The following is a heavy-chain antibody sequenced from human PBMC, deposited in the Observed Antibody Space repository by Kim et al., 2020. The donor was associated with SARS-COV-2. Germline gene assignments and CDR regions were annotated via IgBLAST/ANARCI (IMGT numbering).Heavy chain of an antibody. CDR1: GGTFSSYA. CDR2: IIPIFGTA. D-gene: IGHD3-9*01. J-gene: IGHJ6*02. V-gene: IGHV1-69*13. Sequence: SVKVSCKASGGTFSSYAISWVRQAPGQGLEWMGGIIPIFGTANYAQKFQGRVTITADESTSTAYMELSSLRSEDTAVYYCGARGRYFDSIHGDVLYYYGMDVWGQGTTVTVSS. CDR3: GARGRYFDSIHGDVLYYYGMDV.